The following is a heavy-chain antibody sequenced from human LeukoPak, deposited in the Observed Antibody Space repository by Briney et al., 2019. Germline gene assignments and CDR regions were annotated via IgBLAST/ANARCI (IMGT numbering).Heavy chain of an antibody. Sequence: SETLSLTCTVSGDSMSSFFGSGIPQPPGKGREWSAYNHDSGTTNYNPSLKSRVTTSIDTSKHQFSLKLNSVTPADTAVYYCARSRGGFGDYGSWFDPWGQGTLVTVSS. CDR2: NHDSGTT. D-gene: IGHD4-17*01. V-gene: IGHV4-59*01. CDR3: ARSRGGFGDYGSWFDP. CDR1: GDSMSSFF. J-gene: IGHJ5*02.